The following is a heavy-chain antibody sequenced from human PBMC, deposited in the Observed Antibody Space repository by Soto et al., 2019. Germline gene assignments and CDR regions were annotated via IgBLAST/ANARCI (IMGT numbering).Heavy chain of an antibody. J-gene: IGHJ4*02. CDR3: ARETEWGPGY. CDR1: EFTFSNYW. V-gene: IGHV3-74*01. D-gene: IGHD2-8*01. CDR2: INSDGSST. Sequence: EVQLVESGGGLVQPGGSLRLSCAASEFTFSNYWMHWVSQVPGKGLVWVSRINSDGSSTSYADSVKGRFTISRDNAKNTLYLQLNSLRAEDTAVYYCARETEWGPGYWGQGTLVTVSS.